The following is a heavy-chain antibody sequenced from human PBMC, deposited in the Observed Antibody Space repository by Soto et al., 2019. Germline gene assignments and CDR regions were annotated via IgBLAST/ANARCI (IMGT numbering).Heavy chain of an antibody. J-gene: IGHJ6*03. CDR2: IYPGDSDT. V-gene: IGHV5-51*01. CDR1: GYSFTSYW. CDR3: ARHVGGYSGYDYYYYYMDV. D-gene: IGHD5-12*01. Sequence: GESLKISCKGSGYSFTSYWIGWVRQMPGKGLEWMGIIYPGDSDTRYSPSFQGQVTISADKSISTAYLQWSSLKASDTAMYYCARHVGGYSGYDYYYYYMDVWGKGTTVTVSS.